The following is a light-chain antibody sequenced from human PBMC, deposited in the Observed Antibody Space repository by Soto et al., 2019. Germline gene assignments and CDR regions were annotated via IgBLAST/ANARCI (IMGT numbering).Light chain of an antibody. Sequence: DIQMTQSPSSLSASVGDRVTITCQASQDISTYLNWYQQKPGKAPKVLIYDASTLETGVPSRFSGSGSGTDFTFTISSLQPEDIATYYCQQYSHLITFGQGTRLEIK. J-gene: IGKJ5*01. V-gene: IGKV1-33*01. CDR1: QDISTY. CDR3: QQYSHLIT. CDR2: DAS.